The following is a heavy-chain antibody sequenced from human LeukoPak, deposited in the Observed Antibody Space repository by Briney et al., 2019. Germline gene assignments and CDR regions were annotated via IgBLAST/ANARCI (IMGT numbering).Heavy chain of an antibody. Sequence: PSETLSLTCAVYGGSFSGYYWSWIRQSPGKGLEWIGEINHSGSTNYNPSLKSRVTISVDTSKNQFSLKLSSVTAADTAVYYCARFYYDSSGYYSFYYYGMDVWGQGTTVTVSS. CDR1: GGSFSGYY. CDR3: ARFYYDSSGYYSFYYYGMDV. V-gene: IGHV4-34*01. D-gene: IGHD3-22*01. J-gene: IGHJ6*02. CDR2: INHSGST.